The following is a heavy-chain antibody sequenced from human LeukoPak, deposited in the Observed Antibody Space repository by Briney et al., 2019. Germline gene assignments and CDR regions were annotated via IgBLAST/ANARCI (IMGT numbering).Heavy chain of an antibody. CDR3: ARVGSGRAVAATSYYYYYGMDV. D-gene: IGHD2-15*01. CDR2: ISAYNGNT. CDR1: GYTFTSYG. J-gene: IGHJ6*04. Sequence: ASVKVSCKASGYTFTSYGISWVRQAPGQGLEWMGWISAYNGNTNYAQKLQGRVTMTTDTSTSTAYMELRSLSSDDTAVYYCARVGSGRAVAATSYYYYYGMDVWGKGTTVTVSS. V-gene: IGHV1-18*04.